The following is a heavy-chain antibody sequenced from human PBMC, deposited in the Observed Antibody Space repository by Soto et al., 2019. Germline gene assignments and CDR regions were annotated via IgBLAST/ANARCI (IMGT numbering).Heavy chain of an antibody. Sequence: ASVKVSCKASGCACSFGFSWVRQAPGQGLEWMGWISASDGSTNSAQKFRGRISLTTDTSTNTAYLDLLSLTSDDTAVYFCATYYFGSGSYYRFDNWGQGTLVTVSS. CDR3: ATYYFGSGSYYRFDN. CDR2: ISASDGST. D-gene: IGHD3-10*01. J-gene: IGHJ4*02. CDR1: GCACSFG. V-gene: IGHV1-18*01.